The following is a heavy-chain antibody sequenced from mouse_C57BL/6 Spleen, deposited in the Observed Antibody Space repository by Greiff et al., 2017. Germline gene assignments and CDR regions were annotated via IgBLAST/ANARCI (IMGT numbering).Heavy chain of an antibody. J-gene: IGHJ3*01. CDR1: GYAFSSSW. V-gene: IGHV1-82*01. CDR2: FYPGDGDT. CDR3: ARSTIYDGSWFAY. Sequence: VQLQQSGPELVKPGASVKISCKASGYAFSSSWMNWVKQRPGKGLEWIGRFYPGDGDTNYNGKFKGKATLTADKSSSTAYMQLSSLTSEDSAVYFGARSTIYDGSWFAYWGQGTLVTVSA. D-gene: IGHD2-3*01.